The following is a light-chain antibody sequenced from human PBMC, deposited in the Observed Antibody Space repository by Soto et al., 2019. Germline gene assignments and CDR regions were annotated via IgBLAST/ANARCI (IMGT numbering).Light chain of an antibody. CDR3: QQHSNWHLT. CDR1: QSVSRS. J-gene: IGKJ4*01. CDR2: DAS. V-gene: IGKV3D-11*02. Sequence: ELVLIQSPATLTLSPGERATLSCRARQSVSRSLAWYPTDPGQAPRLIIFDASNRATGIPVRFSGSRSGTALTITVSRLEPEEVTVYWCQQHSNWHLTFFGGTKVDNK.